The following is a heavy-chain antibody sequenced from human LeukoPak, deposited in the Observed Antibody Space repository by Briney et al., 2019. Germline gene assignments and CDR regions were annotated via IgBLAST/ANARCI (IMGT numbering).Heavy chain of an antibody. D-gene: IGHD4/OR15-4a*01. Sequence: GGSLRLSCAASGFTFSSYAMSWVRQAPGKGLEWVSAISGSGGSIYYADSVKGRFTISRDNSKNTLYLQMNSLRAEDTAVYYCAKYGEYYYYYYMDVWGKGTTVTVSS. CDR2: ISGSGGSI. CDR1: GFTFSSYA. J-gene: IGHJ6*03. V-gene: IGHV3-23*01. CDR3: AKYGEYYYYYYMDV.